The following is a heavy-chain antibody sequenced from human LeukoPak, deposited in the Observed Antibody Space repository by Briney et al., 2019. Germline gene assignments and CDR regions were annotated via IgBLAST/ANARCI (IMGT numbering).Heavy chain of an antibody. Sequence: GGSLSLSCAASGFTLSSYAMSWVRQAPGGGLEWVSAISGSGGSTYYADPVKGRFTISIDNSKNTLYLQMNSLRAEDTAVYYCAKDRKDIVVVPAAIAPAYYYYMDVWGKGTTVTVSS. CDR2: ISGSGGST. CDR1: GFTLSSYA. J-gene: IGHJ6*03. D-gene: IGHD2-2*02. CDR3: AKDRKDIVVVPAAIAPAYYYYMDV. V-gene: IGHV3-23*01.